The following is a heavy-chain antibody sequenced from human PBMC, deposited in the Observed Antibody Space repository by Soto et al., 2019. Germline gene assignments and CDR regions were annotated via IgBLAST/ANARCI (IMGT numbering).Heavy chain of an antibody. V-gene: IGHV4-4*02. D-gene: IGHD1-26*01. CDR2: IYHSGSP. CDR3: ARRYGGNFDY. Sequence: PSETLSLTCAVSGGSISSTNWWTWVRQPPGKGQEWIGEIYHSGSPTYTPSHRGRATIAVDKSKNQFSLKLSSVTAADTAVYYCARRYGGNFDYWGQGTLVTVSS. CDR1: GGSISSTNW. J-gene: IGHJ4*02.